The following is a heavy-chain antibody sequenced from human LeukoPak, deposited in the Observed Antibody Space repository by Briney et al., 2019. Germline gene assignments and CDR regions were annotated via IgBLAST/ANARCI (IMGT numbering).Heavy chain of an antibody. CDR2: INHSGST. D-gene: IGHD3-22*01. CDR3: ARGDYYDSSDDAFDI. CDR1: GGSFSGYY. Sequence: PSETLSLTCAVYGGSFSGYYWSWIRQPPGKGLEWIGEINHSGSTNYNPSLKSRVTISVDTSKNQFSLKLSSVTAADTAVYYCARGDYYDSSDDAFDIWGQGTMVTVSS. V-gene: IGHV4-34*01. J-gene: IGHJ3*02.